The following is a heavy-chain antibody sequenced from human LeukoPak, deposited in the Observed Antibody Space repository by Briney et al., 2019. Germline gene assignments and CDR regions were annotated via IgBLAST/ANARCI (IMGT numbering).Heavy chain of an antibody. J-gene: IGHJ4*02. CDR1: GFTFSSYW. D-gene: IGHD3-3*01. CDR3: ARVEPIRLLVDY. Sequence: GGSLRLSCAASGFTFSSYWMHWVRPAPGKGLVWVSRINSDGSSTTYADSVKGRFTISRDNAKNTLYLQMNSLRAEDTAVYYCARVEPIRLLVDYWGQGTLVTVSS. V-gene: IGHV3-74*01. CDR2: INSDGSST.